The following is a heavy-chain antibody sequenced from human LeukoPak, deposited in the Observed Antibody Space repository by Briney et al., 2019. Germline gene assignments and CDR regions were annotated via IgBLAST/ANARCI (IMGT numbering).Heavy chain of an antibody. J-gene: IGHJ6*03. CDR3: ARGQGGYSYGYGFYYYYMDV. V-gene: IGHV4-34*01. Sequence: SETLSLTCAVYGGSFSGYHWSWIRQPPGKGLEWIGEINHSGSTNYNPSLKSRVTISVDTSKNQFSLKLSSVTAADTAVYYCARGQGGYSYGYGFYYYYMDVWGKGTTVTVSS. D-gene: IGHD5-18*01. CDR1: GGSFSGYH. CDR2: INHSGST.